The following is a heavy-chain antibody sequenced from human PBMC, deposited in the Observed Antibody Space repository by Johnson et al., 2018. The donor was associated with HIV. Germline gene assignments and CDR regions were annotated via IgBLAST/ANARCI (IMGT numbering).Heavy chain of an antibody. Sequence: VQLVESGGGLIQPGGSPRLSCAASGFTVSSNYMSWVRQAPGKGLEWVSVIYSGGSTYYADSVKGRFTISRDNSKNTLYLQMNSLRAEDTAVYYCAREYYGSGSMEAFDIWGQGTMVTVSS. J-gene: IGHJ3*02. CDR2: IYSGGST. V-gene: IGHV3-53*01. D-gene: IGHD3-10*01. CDR1: GFTVSSNY. CDR3: AREYYGSGSMEAFDI.